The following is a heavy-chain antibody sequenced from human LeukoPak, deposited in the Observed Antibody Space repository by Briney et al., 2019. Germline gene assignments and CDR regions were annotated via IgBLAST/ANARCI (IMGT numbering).Heavy chain of an antibody. D-gene: IGHD2-21*02. Sequence: SQTLSLTCTVSGGSISSGGYYWSWIRQHPGKGLEWIGYIYYSGSTYYNPSLKSRVTISVDTSKNQFSLKLSSVTAADTAVYYCARSIIVVVAAGALDIWGQGTMVTVSS. CDR2: IYYSGST. J-gene: IGHJ3*02. CDR1: GGSISSGGYY. V-gene: IGHV4-31*03. CDR3: ARSIIVVVAAGALDI.